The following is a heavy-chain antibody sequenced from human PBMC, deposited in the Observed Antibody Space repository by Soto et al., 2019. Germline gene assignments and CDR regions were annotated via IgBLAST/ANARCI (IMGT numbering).Heavy chain of an antibody. Sequence: GGSLRLSCAASGFTFSSYGMHWVRQAPGKGLEWVAVISYDGSNKYYADSVKGRFTISRDNSKNTLYLQMNSLRAEDTAVYYRAKTRGYCSGGSCYPKTYYYYYYMDVWGKGTTVTVSS. V-gene: IGHV3-30*18. CDR1: GFTFSSYG. CDR2: ISYDGSNK. CDR3: AKTRGYCSGGSCYPKTYYYYYYMDV. J-gene: IGHJ6*03. D-gene: IGHD2-15*01.